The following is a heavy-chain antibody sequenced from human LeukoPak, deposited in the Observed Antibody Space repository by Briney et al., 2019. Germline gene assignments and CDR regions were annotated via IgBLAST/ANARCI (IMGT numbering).Heavy chain of an antibody. CDR1: GFTFSSYA. Sequence: GRSLRLSCAASGFTFSSYAMSWVRQAPGKGLEWVSAISGSGGSTYYADSVKGRFTISRDNSKNTLYLQMNSLRAEDTAVYYCAKPYDYGDWSFDYWGQGTLVTVSS. J-gene: IGHJ4*02. CDR3: AKPYDYGDWSFDY. V-gene: IGHV3-23*01. D-gene: IGHD4-17*01. CDR2: ISGSGGST.